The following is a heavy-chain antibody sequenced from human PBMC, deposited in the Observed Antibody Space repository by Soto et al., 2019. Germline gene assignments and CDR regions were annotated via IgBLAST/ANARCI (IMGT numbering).Heavy chain of an antibody. CDR1: GFPLSSYT. D-gene: IGHD4-17*01. V-gene: IGHV3-21*01. CDR2: ISPSSSYI. Sequence: EVQLVESGGGLVKPGGSLRLSCEASGFPLSSYTMNWVRQAPGKGLEWVSSISPSSSYIYYADSLRGRFTISRDNAKNSLYLQMNILRAEDTAVYYCARTFYGLDAFDVWGQGTMVTVSS. J-gene: IGHJ3*01. CDR3: ARTFYGLDAFDV.